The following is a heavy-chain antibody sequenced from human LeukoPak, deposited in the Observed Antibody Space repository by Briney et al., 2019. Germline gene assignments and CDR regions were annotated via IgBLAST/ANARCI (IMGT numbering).Heavy chain of an antibody. V-gene: IGHV3-30*04. CDR1: TFTFSSYA. CDR2: ISNDGSNK. Sequence: GGSLRLSCAASTFTFSSYAMHWVRQGPGKGLGWVTVISNDGSNKYYADSVKGRFTISRDNSKNTLFLQMNSLRAEDTAVYYCAKRGTVTSRVFEYWGQGTLVTVSS. J-gene: IGHJ4*02. D-gene: IGHD4-17*01. CDR3: AKRGTVTSRVFEY.